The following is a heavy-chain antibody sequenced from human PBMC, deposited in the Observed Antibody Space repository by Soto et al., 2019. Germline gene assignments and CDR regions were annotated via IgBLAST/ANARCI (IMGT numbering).Heavy chain of an antibody. J-gene: IGHJ5*01. CDR3: AKEGNGGSSLDS. CDR2: INHSGST. V-gene: IGHV4-34*01. Sequence: SETLSLTCAVYGGSFIGYYWSWIRQPPGKGLDWIGEINHSGSTNYNPSLKSRVTISVDTSKNQFSLYLHMHSLTSDDTAFYFCAKEGNGGSSLDSWGQGTLVTVSS. CDR1: GGSFIGYY. D-gene: IGHD2-15*01.